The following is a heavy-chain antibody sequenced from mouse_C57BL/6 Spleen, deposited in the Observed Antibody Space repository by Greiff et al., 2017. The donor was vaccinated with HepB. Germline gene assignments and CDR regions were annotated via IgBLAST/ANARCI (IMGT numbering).Heavy chain of an antibody. Sequence: VQLQQSGAELVRPGASVTLSCKASGYTFTDYEMHWVKQTPVHGLEWIGAIDPETGGTAYNQKFKGKAILTADTSSSTAYMELRSLTSEDSAVYYCTRERDAWFAYWGQGTLVTVSA. CDR1: GYTFTDYE. CDR3: TRERDAWFAY. V-gene: IGHV1-15*01. CDR2: IDPETGGT. J-gene: IGHJ3*01.